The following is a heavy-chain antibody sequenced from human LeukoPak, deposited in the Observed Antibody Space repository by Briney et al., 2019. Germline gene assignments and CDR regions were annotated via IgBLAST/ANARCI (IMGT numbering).Heavy chain of an antibody. J-gene: IGHJ4*02. CDR1: GFSFTNAW. V-gene: IGHV3-15*01. CDR3: TTDPFTMTVVVTY. Sequence: GGSLRLSCAASGFSFTNAWMSWVRQATGKGPEWVGRIKSKTDGGTTDYAAPVKGRFTISRDDSNNTLYLQMNSLKTEDTAVYYCTTDPFTMTVVVTYWGQGTLVTVSS. CDR2: IKSKTDGGTT. D-gene: IGHD3-22*01.